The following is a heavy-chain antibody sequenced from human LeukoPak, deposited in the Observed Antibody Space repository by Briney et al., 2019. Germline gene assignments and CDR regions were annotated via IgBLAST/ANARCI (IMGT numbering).Heavy chain of an antibody. J-gene: IGHJ4*02. V-gene: IGHV4-39*02. CDR2: IYDSGST. Sequence: SETLSLTCTVSGGSIRSSYYDWGWIRQPPGKGLEWIGSIYDSGSTYYNPSLKSRVTISVDTSKNQFSLKLNSVTAADTAVYYCTRDIGDFVSDFWGQGTLVTVSS. CDR3: TRDIGDFVSDF. CDR1: GGSIRSSYYD. D-gene: IGHD2-21*02.